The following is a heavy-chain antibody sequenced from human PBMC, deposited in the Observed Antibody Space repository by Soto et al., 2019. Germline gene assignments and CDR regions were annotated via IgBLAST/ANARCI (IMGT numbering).Heavy chain of an antibody. J-gene: IGHJ6*02. CDR2: ISSSGYI. D-gene: IGHD2-15*01. V-gene: IGHV3-21*01. Sequence: LRLSFAASGXNFNSYTINWVRQAPGKRLEWLSSISSSGYIFSTDSVRGRFTISRDNAKNSVYLQINSLRAEDTAVYFCARDCSGGSCYPGMDVWGQGTTVTVSS. CDR3: ARDCSGGSCYPGMDV. CDR1: GXNFNSYT.